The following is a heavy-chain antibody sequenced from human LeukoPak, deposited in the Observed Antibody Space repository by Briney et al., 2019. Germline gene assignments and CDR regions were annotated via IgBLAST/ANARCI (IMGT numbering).Heavy chain of an antibody. CDR1: GYTFTGYY. D-gene: IGHD3-10*01. J-gene: IGHJ3*02. Sequence: GASVKVSCKASGYTFTGYYMHWVRQAPGQGLEWMGWINPNSGGTNYAQKFQGRVTMTRDTSISTAYMELSRLRSDDTAVYYCARVTMVRGGSYAFDIWGQGTMVTVSS. V-gene: IGHV1-2*02. CDR2: INPNSGGT. CDR3: ARVTMVRGGSYAFDI.